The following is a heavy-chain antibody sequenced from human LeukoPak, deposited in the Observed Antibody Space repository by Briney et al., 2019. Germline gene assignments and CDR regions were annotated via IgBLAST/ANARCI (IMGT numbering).Heavy chain of an antibody. D-gene: IGHD6-13*01. V-gene: IGHV4-31*03. Sequence: SETLSLTRTVSGGSISSGGYYWSWIRQHPGKGLEWIGYIYYSGSTYYNPSLKSRVTISVDTSKNQFSLKVNSVTAADTAVYYCASGYSSSWSLFFQHWGQGTLVTVSS. CDR1: GGSISSGGYY. CDR2: IYYSGST. CDR3: ASGYSSSWSLFFQH. J-gene: IGHJ1*01.